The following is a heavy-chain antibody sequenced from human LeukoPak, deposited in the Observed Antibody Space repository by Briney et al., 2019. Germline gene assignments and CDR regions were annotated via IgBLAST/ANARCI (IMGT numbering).Heavy chain of an antibody. CDR1: GGSFSGYY. V-gene: IGHV4-34*01. Sequence: SETLSLTCAVYGGSFSGYYWSWIRQPPGKGLEWIGEINHSGSTNYNPSLKSRVTISVDTSKNQFSLKLSSVTAADTAVYYCARPYWGEGELYDAFDIWGQGTMVTVSS. CDR3: ARPYWGEGELYDAFDI. CDR2: INHSGST. J-gene: IGHJ3*02. D-gene: IGHD1-26*01.